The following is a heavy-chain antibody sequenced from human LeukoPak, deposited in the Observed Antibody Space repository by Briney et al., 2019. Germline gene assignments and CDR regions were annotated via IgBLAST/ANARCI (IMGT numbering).Heavy chain of an antibody. D-gene: IGHD1-26*01. CDR2: IYRGWSDT. CDR1: GYSFTSYW. Sequence: GESLKISCKGSGYSFTSYWIGWGRQMPGKGLGWRGIIYRGWSDTRYSPSFQGQVTISADKSVSTAYLQWSSMKASDTAMYYCATTGDGVVGATFDYWGRGPGVRVSS. CDR3: ATTGDGVVGATFDY. V-gene: IGHV5-51*01. J-gene: IGHJ4*02.